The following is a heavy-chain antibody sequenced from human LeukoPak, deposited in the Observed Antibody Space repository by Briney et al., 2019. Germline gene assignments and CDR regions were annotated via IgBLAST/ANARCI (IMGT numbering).Heavy chain of an antibody. Sequence: GASVKVSCKVSGYTLTELSMHWVRQAPGKGLEWMGGFDPEDGETIYAQKFQGRVTMTEDTSTDTAYMELSSLRSEDTAVYYCATGPSYDFWSGYYTGAFDIWGQGTMVTVSS. V-gene: IGHV1-24*01. CDR3: ATGPSYDFWSGYYTGAFDI. D-gene: IGHD3-3*01. J-gene: IGHJ3*02. CDR2: FDPEDGET. CDR1: GYTLTELS.